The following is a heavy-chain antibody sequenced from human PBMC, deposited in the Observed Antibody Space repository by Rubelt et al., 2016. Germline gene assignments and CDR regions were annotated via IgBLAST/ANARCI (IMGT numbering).Heavy chain of an antibody. CDR1: GGSFSSYY. J-gene: IGHJ4*02. CDR2: VHYGGSS. Sequence: QVQLQQWGAGLLKPSETLSLTCAVYGGSFSSYYWSWIRQPPGKGLEWIGSVHYGGSSNSSPSLKSRVALSVDTAKNHFSLKLTSVTAADTAVYYCVRDGGSGSYYLRHWGQGTLVTVSS. CDR3: VRDGGSGSYYLRH. V-gene: IGHV4-34*01. D-gene: IGHD3-10*01.